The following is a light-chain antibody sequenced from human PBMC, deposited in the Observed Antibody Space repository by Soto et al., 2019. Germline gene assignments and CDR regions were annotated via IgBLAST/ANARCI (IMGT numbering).Light chain of an antibody. CDR3: CSHAGGDTYV. CDR2: EAF. Sequence: QSVLAQPASVSGSPGQSITISCTGTSSDVGSDNVVSWYQHYPGKAPQLMIYEAFKRPSGVSSRFSGSKSGNTASLTISGLQAEDEADYYCCSHAGGDTYVFGTGTKGTVL. CDR1: SSDVGSDNV. J-gene: IGLJ1*01. V-gene: IGLV2-23*01.